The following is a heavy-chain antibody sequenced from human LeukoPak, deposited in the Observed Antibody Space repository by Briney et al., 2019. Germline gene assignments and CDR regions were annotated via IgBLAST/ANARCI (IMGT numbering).Heavy chain of an antibody. D-gene: IGHD3-10*01. CDR3: ARDLGDVSMVRGVMVYFDY. CDR2: INWNGGST. CDR1: GFTFDDYG. V-gene: IGHV3-20*04. J-gene: IGHJ4*02. Sequence: PGGSLSLSCAASGFTFDDYGMSWVRPAPGEGLEWVSGINWNGGSTAYADSVKGRFTIARANAKNSLYLQMNSLRAEDTALYYCARDLGDVSMVRGVMVYFDYWGQGTLVTVSS.